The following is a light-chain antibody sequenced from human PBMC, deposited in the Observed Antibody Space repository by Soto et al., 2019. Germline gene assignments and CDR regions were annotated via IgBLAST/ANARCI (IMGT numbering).Light chain of an antibody. CDR2: DAS. Sequence: EIVMTQSPATLSVSPGERATLSCWASQSVRSNVAWYQQEPGRTPRLLIYDASTRATGVPARFSGSGSGTEFTLTINSLQSEDSAVYYCQHYNTWPLTFGGGTRVAIK. CDR3: QHYNTWPLT. V-gene: IGKV3-15*01. J-gene: IGKJ4*01. CDR1: QSVRSN.